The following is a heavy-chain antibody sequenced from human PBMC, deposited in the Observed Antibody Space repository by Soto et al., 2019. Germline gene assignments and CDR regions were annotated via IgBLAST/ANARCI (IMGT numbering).Heavy chain of an antibody. CDR3: AREVQVHTPAFVY. D-gene: IGHD3-10*01. CDR1: GGTFNTYA. CDR2: ISPMFGAA. J-gene: IGHJ4*02. V-gene: IGHV1-69*19. Sequence: QVQLVQSGAEMKKPGSSVKVSCQSSGGTFNTYAMNWVRQAPGQGPEWMGDISPMFGAANYAPKVQGRVTITADESTGTSDMPLSSLTSEDTALYFCAREVQVHTPAFVYWGQGTLVTVSS.